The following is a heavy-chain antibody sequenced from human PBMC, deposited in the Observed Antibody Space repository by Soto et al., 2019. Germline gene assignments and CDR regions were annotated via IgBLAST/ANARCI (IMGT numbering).Heavy chain of an antibody. CDR3: ARDRSSSWYRDFDY. V-gene: IGHV3-30-3*01. J-gene: IGHJ4*02. CDR1: GFTFSSYA. CDR2: ISYDGSNK. D-gene: IGHD6-13*01. Sequence: QVQLVESGGGVVQPGRSLRLSCAASGFTFSSYAMHWVRQAPGKGLEWVAVISYDGSNKYYADSVKGRFTISRDNSKNTLYLQMNSLMAEDTAVYYCARDRSSSWYRDFDYWGQGTLVTVSS.